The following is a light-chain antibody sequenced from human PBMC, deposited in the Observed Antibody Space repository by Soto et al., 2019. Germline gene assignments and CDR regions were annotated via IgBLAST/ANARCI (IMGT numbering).Light chain of an antibody. Sequence: QSALTQPPSASGSPGQSVTISCTVTSSDVGGYNYVSWYQQHPGKAPKLMIYEDSKRPSGVPDRFSGSESGNTASLTVSGLQAEDEADYYCSSYAGSNYVFGTGTKLTVL. CDR2: EDS. CDR3: SSYAGSNYV. CDR1: SSDVGGYNY. V-gene: IGLV2-8*01. J-gene: IGLJ1*01.